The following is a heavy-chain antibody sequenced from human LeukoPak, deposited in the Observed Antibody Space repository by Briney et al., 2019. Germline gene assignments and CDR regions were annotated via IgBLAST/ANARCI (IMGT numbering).Heavy chain of an antibody. CDR1: GFTFSNYA. CDR2: ISGTTGST. D-gene: IGHD3-22*01. V-gene: IGHV3-23*01. CDR3: AKGDLYYDSSGSQFDY. J-gene: IGHJ4*02. Sequence: GGSLRLSCAASGFTFSNYAISWVRQAPGKGLEWVSGISGTTGSTYYADSVRGRFTISRDNSKNTVYLQMNSLRAEDTAVYYCAKGDLYYDSSGSQFDYWGQGTLVTVSS.